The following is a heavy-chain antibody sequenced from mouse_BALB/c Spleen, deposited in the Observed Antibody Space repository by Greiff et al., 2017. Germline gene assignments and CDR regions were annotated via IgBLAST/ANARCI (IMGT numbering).Heavy chain of an antibody. J-gene: IGHJ4*01. CDR2: ISSGGSYT. V-gene: IGHV5-6*02. Sequence: DVKLVESGGDLVKPGGSLKLSCAASGFTFSSYGMSWVRQTPDKRLEWVATISSGGSYTYYPDSVKGRFTISRDNAKNTLYLQMSSLKSEDTAMYYCARGGIYYGYDGTYAMDYWGQGTSVTVSS. D-gene: IGHD2-2*01. CDR3: ARGGIYYGYDGTYAMDY. CDR1: GFTFSSYG.